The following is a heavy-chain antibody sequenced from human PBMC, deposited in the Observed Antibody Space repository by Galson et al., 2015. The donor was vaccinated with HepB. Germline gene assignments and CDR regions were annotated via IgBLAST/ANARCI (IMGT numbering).Heavy chain of an antibody. V-gene: IGHV3-23*01. CDR1: GFTFSSYA. CDR3: AKDEGQDVWSYATI. CDR2: ISGSGGSS. J-gene: IGHJ4*02. Sequence: SLLLSSAASGFTFSSYAMSWILHSPPTSLECVSVISGSGGSSFYADSVKGRFTSSRDNSKNTLYLQLNSLRAEDTAVYYCAKDEGQDVWSYATICGQGTLVTVSS. D-gene: IGHD3-10*01.